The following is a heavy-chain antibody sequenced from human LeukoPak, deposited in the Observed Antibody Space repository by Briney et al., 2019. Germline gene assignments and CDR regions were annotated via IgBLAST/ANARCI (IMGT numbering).Heavy chain of an antibody. D-gene: IGHD5/OR15-5a*01. V-gene: IGHV1-24*01. CDR1: GYTLTELS. CDR2: FDPEDGET. J-gene: IGHJ5*02. Sequence: ASVTVSCKVSGYTLTELSMHWVRQAPGKGLEWMGGFDPEDGETIYAQKFQGRVTMTEDTSTDTAYMELSSLRSDDTAVYYCARPRRVSNWFDPWGQGTLVTVSS. CDR3: ARPRRVSNWFDP.